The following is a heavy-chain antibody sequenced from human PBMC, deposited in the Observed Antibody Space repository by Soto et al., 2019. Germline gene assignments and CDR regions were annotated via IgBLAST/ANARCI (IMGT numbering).Heavy chain of an antibody. V-gene: IGHV3-74*01. J-gene: IGHJ5*02. CDR3: ARDPEVVPAASNWFDP. CDR1: GFTFSSYW. Sequence: GGSLRLSCAASGFTFSSYWMHWVRQAPGKGLVWVSRINSDGSSTSYADSVKGRFTIYRDNAKNTLYLQMNSLRAEDTAVYYCARDPEVVPAASNWFDPWGQGTLVTVSS. CDR2: INSDGSST. D-gene: IGHD2-2*01.